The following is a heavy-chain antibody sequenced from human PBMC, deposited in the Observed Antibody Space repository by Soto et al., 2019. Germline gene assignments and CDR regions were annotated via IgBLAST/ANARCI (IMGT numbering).Heavy chain of an antibody. J-gene: IGHJ6*02. CDR2: IYPGDSDT. D-gene: IGHD3-3*01. CDR3: ARTERIFGVDSPYYYHYVMDV. Sequence: PGESLKISCKGSGYSFTSYWIGWVRQMPGKGLEWMGIIYPGDSDTRYSPSFQGQVTISADKSISTAYLQWSSLKASDTAMYYCARTERIFGVDSPYYYHYVMDVWSQGTSVTVSS. CDR1: GYSFTSYW. V-gene: IGHV5-51*01.